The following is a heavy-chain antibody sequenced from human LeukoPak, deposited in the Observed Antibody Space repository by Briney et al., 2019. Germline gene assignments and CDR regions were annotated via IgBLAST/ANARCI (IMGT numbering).Heavy chain of an antibody. J-gene: IGHJ4*02. CDR1: GYTFTDYY. D-gene: IGHD1-26*01. V-gene: IGHV1-69-2*01. CDR3: ARELGSGGSYYERLAYFDY. CDR2: VDPEDGET. Sequence: ASVKVSCKVSGYTFTDYYMHWVQQAPGKGLEWMGLVDPEDGETIYAEKFQGRVTITADTSTDTAYMELSSLRSEDTAVYYCARELGSGGSYYERLAYFDYWGQGTLVTVSS.